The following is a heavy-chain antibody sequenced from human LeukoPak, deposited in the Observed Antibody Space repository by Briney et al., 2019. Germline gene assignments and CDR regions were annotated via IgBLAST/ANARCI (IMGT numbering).Heavy chain of an antibody. V-gene: IGHV3-23*01. D-gene: IGHD3-22*01. CDR3: AKDRPNYHESDGHYYRRDGDY. J-gene: IGHJ4*02. CDR1: GFTFRIYA. CDR2: ISSSGEYT. Sequence: GGSLRLSCAAPGFTFRIYAMSWVRQAPGKGLEWVSSISSSGEYTYYEDSVKGRFTISRDNSKNTLYLQMNSLRAEDTAIYYCAKDRPNYHESDGHYYRRDGDYWGQGTLVTVSS.